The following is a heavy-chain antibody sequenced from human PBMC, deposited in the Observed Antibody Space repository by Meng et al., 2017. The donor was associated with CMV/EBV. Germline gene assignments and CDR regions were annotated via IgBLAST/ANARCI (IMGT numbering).Heavy chain of an antibody. CDR2: IYSGGST. V-gene: IGHV3-53*01. D-gene: IGHD1-26*01. Sequence: GGSLRLSCAASGFTVSSNYMSWVRQAPGKGLEWVSVIYSGGSTYYADSVKGRFTISRDNSKNTLHLQMNSLRAEDTAVYYCARGTNSGSYSAFDIWGQGTMVTVSS. CDR1: GFTVSSNY. CDR3: ARGTNSGSYSAFDI. J-gene: IGHJ3*02.